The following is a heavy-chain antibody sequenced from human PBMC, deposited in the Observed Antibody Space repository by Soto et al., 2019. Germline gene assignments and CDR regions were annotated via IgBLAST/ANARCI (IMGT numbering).Heavy chain of an antibody. V-gene: IGHV4-30-4*01. CDR2: IYKSATT. J-gene: IGHJ5*01. D-gene: IGHD7-27*01. Sequence: SETLSLTCSVSGDSISNLDYFWAWIRQPPGQALEYIGYIYKSATTYYNPSFESRVAISVDTSKSQFSLNVISVTAADTAVYFCARGRYCLTGRCFPNWFDSWGQGALVTVSS. CDR3: ARGRYCLTGRCFPNWFDS. CDR1: GDSISNLDYF.